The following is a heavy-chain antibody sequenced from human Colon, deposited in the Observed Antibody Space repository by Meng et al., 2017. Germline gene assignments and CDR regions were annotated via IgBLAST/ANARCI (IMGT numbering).Heavy chain of an antibody. CDR2: INPVNSDT. V-gene: IGHV5-51*01. CDR3: AIRPAITGAPFQY. J-gene: IGHJ4*02. CDR1: GYSFTSYW. D-gene: IGHD1-14*01. Sequence: GESLKISCKGSGYSFTSYWIGWVRQMPGKGLEWIALINPVNSDTRYGPSFQSQVAISVDTSINTAHLQLTTLKASDTALYYCAIRPAITGAPFQYWGQGTLVTVSS.